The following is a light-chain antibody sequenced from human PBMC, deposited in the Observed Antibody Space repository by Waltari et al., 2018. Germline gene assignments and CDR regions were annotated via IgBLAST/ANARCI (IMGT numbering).Light chain of an antibody. CDR3: QQSYSTLWT. Sequence: DIQMTQSPSSLYASVGDRVTLTCRASQSISSYLNWYQQKPGKAPKLLIYAASSLQSGVPSRFSGSGSGTDFTLTISSLQPEDFATYYCQQSYSTLWTFGQGTKVEIK. V-gene: IGKV1-39*01. CDR1: QSISSY. J-gene: IGKJ1*01. CDR2: AAS.